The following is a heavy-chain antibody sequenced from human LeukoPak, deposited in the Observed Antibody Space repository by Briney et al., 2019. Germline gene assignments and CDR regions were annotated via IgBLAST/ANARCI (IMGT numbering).Heavy chain of an antibody. J-gene: IGHJ5*02. CDR1: GGSFSGYY. Sequence: PSETLSLTCAVYGGSFSGYYWSWIRQPPGKGLEWIGEINHSRSTNYNPSLKSRVTISVDTSKNQFSLKLSSVTAADTAVYYCARSSYRDIVVVPAARRWFDPWGQGTLVTVSS. CDR3: ARSSYRDIVVVPAARRWFDP. D-gene: IGHD2-2*01. CDR2: INHSRST. V-gene: IGHV4-34*01.